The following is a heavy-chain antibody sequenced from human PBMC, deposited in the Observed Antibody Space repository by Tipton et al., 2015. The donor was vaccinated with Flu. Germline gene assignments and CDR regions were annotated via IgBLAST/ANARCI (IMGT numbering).Heavy chain of an antibody. Sequence: SLRLSCEASGFVFSTFGLHWVRQAPGEGLEWVGFIWYDGRDEYYADSVKGRFTMSRDDSKNTVYLQMNSLRAEDTAVYYCVKEHHYDTGAYWAQGTLVTVSS. CDR1: GFVFSTFG. D-gene: IGHD3-9*01. CDR3: VKEHHYDTGAY. J-gene: IGHJ4*02. CDR2: IWYDGRDE. V-gene: IGHV3-33*06.